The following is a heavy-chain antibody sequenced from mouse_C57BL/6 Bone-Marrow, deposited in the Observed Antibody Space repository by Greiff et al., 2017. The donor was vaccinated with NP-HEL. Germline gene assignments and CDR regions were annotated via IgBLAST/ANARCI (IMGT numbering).Heavy chain of an antibody. V-gene: IGHV2-2*01. J-gene: IGHJ3*01. Sequence: VKLVESGPGLVQPSQSLSITCTVSGFSLTSYGVHWVRQSPGKGLEWLGVIWSGGSTDYNAAFISRLSISKDNSKSQVFFKMNSLQADDTAIYYCARNWGFAYWGQGTLVTVSA. CDR3: ARNWGFAY. CDR1: GFSLTSYG. CDR2: IWSGGST.